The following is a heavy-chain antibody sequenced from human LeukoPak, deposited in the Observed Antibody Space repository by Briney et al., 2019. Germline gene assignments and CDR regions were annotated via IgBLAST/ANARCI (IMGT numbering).Heavy chain of an antibody. CDR1: GFTFSSYS. CDR3: ARELWDIVLMVYAMGVFDY. CDR2: ISSSSSTI. J-gene: IGHJ4*02. V-gene: IGHV3-48*01. Sequence: GGSLRLSCAASGFTFSSYSMNWVRQAPGKGLEWVSYISSSSSTIYYADSVKGRFTISRDNAKNSLYLQMNSLRAEDTAVYYCARELWDIVLMVYAMGVFDYWGREPWSPSPQ. D-gene: IGHD2-8*01.